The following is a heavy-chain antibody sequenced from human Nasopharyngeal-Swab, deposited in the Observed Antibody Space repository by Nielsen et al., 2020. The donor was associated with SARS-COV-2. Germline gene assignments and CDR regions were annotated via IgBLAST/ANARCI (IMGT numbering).Heavy chain of an antibody. D-gene: IGHD4-17*01. CDR2: VKQDETAK. Sequence: GGSLRLSCAASGFTFTTYLMSWVRQAPGRGLEWVANVKQDETAKSYVDSVKGRFAISRDNAKNSLYLQMNSLRVEDTAVYYCARFYGDYFDHWGQGILVTVSS. CDR1: GFTFTTYL. V-gene: IGHV3-7*01. J-gene: IGHJ4*02. CDR3: ARFYGDYFDH.